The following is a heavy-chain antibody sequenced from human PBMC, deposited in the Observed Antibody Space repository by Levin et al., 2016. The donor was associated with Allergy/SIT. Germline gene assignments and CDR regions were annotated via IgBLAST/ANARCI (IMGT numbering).Heavy chain of an antibody. CDR2: ISAYNGNT. CDR3: ARVPRTMRAIAAAGMSKFDP. V-gene: IGHV1-18*01. D-gene: IGHD6-13*01. Sequence: WVRQAPGQGLEWMGWISAYNGNTNYAQKLQGRVTMTTDTSTSTAYMELRSLRSDDTAVYYCARVPRTMRAIAAAGMSKFDPWGQGTLVTVSS. J-gene: IGHJ5*02.